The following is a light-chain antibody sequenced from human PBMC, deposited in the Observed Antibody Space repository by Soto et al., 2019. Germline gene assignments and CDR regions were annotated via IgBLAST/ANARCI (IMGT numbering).Light chain of an antibody. J-gene: IGKJ2*01. CDR3: HHQGT. CDR1: RSLSSSY. CDR2: AAS. V-gene: IGKV3-20*01. Sequence: EIVLTQSPGTLSLSPGERATLSCRASRSLSSSYVVWYQQKPAQAPRLLIYAASRRATGIPDRFSGSGSATEYNLTISRLETEDFAVYYCHHQGTFGQGTKLEIK.